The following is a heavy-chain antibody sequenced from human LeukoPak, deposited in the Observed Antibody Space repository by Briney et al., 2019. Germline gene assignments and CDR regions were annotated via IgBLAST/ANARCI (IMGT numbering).Heavy chain of an antibody. D-gene: IGHD2-2*01. CDR2: INPNSGGT. CDR1: GYTLTGYY. Sequence: ASVKVSCKASGYTLTGYYMNWVRQAPGQRVKWMGWINPNSGGTNHAKKFQGRVTMTRDTSISTAYMELSRLRSDDTAVYYCARMPVTSARYCSSTSCSYWGQGTLVTVSS. CDR3: ARMPVTSARYCSSTSCSY. J-gene: IGHJ4*02. V-gene: IGHV1-2*02.